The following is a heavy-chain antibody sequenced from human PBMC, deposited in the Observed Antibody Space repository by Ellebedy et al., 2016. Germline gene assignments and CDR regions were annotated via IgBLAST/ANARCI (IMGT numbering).Heavy chain of an antibody. CDR3: ANSPTERGKYYDFWSGPQYYYYMDV. Sequence: SLKISXAASGFTFDDYAMHWVRQAPGKGLEWVSGISWNSGSIGYADSVKGRFTISRDNAKNTLYLQMNSLRAEDTAVYYCANSPTERGKYYDFWSGPQYYYYMDVWGKGTTVTVSS. V-gene: IGHV3-9*01. CDR2: ISWNSGSI. D-gene: IGHD3-3*01. CDR1: GFTFDDYA. J-gene: IGHJ6*03.